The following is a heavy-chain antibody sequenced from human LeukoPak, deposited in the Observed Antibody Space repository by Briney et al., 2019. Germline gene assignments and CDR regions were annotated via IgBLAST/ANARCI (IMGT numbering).Heavy chain of an antibody. CDR2: ISGSSSST. Sequence: GGSLRLSRAASGFTSSNYGMSWVRQAPGMGLEWVSAISGSSSSTYYADSVKGRFTISRDNSKNTLYLQMNSLRAEDTAVYYCAKAAGFMVRGVISDYWGQGTLVTVSS. CDR1: GFTSSNYG. CDR3: AKAAGFMVRGVISDY. V-gene: IGHV3-23*01. D-gene: IGHD3-10*01. J-gene: IGHJ4*02.